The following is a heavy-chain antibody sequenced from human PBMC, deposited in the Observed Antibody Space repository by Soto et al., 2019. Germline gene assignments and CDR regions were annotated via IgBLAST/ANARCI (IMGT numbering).Heavy chain of an antibody. V-gene: IGHV4-34*01. D-gene: IGHD1-26*01. CDR2: INHSGST. Sequence: QVQLQRWGAGLLKPSETLSLTCAVYGGSFSGYYWSWIRQPPGKGLEWIGEINHSGSTNYNPSLKSRVTISVDTSKNQFSLKLSSVTAADTAVYYCARGGWRGATDYWGQGTLVTVSS. CDR1: GGSFSGYY. CDR3: ARGGWRGATDY. J-gene: IGHJ4*02.